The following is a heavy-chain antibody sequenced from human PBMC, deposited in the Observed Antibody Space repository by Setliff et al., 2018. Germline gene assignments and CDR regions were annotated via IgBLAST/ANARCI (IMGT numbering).Heavy chain of an antibody. D-gene: IGHD5-18*01. J-gene: IGHJ6*03. V-gene: IGHV3-7*03. CDR3: ARAADSYGPPRSYMDV. CDR2: INQDGSGK. Sequence: PGGSLRLSCAASGFIFSSYWMNWVRQAPGKGLEWVATINQDGSGKYYVDSVKGRFTISRDNAKNSLYLQMNSPRAEDTAVYYCARAADSYGPPRSYMDVWGKGTTVTVSS. CDR1: GFIFSSYW.